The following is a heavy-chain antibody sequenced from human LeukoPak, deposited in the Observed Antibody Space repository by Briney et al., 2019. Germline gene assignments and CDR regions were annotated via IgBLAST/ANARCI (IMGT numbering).Heavy chain of an antibody. J-gene: IGHJ4*02. CDR1: GGSFSGYY. V-gene: IGHV4-34*01. Sequence: SETLSLTCAVYGGSFSGYYWSWIRQPPGKGLEWIGEINHSGSTNYNPSLKSRVTISVDTSKNQFSLKLSSVTAADTAVYYCDRMVRGFINYWGQETLVTVSS. CDR3: DRMVRGFINY. CDR2: INHSGST. D-gene: IGHD3-10*01.